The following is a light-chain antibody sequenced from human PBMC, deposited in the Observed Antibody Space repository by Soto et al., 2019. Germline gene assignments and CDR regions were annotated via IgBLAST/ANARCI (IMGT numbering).Light chain of an antibody. CDR1: SGHSSYI. Sequence: QSVLTQSSCASASLGSSDKLTCTLSSGHSSYIIAWHQQQPGKAPRYLMKLEGSGSYNKGSGVPDRFSGSSSGADRYLTISNLQFEDEADYYCETWDSNTHTVFGGGTQLTVL. CDR2: LEGSGSY. V-gene: IGLV4-60*02. J-gene: IGLJ2*01. CDR3: ETWDSNTHTV.